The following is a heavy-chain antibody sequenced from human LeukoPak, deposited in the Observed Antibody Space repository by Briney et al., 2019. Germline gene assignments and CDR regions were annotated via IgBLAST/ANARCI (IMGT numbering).Heavy chain of an antibody. CDR2: IKQDGSEK. CDR1: GFTFRSYW. D-gene: IGHD5-18*01. V-gene: IGHV3-7*03. CDR3: AREGYSYGYDY. Sequence: PGGSLRLSCAACGFTFRSYWMSWVRQAPGKGLEWVANIKQDGSEKYYVDSVKGRFTISRDNAKNSLYLQMNSLRAEDTAVYYCAREGYSYGYDYWGQGTLVTVSS. J-gene: IGHJ4*02.